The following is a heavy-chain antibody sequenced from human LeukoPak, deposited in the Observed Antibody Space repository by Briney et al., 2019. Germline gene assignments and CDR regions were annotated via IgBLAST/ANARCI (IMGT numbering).Heavy chain of an antibody. CDR3: AKVKYSYYYGVDV. CDR1: GFTFSSYG. CDR2: ISFDGSNK. V-gene: IGHV3-30*18. Sequence: GGSLRLSCAASGFTFSSYGMHWVRQAPGKGLEWVAVISFDGSNKYYADSVKGRFTISRDNSKNTLYLQMNSLRAEDTAVYSCAKVKYSYYYGVDVWGQGTTVTVSS. J-gene: IGHJ6*02.